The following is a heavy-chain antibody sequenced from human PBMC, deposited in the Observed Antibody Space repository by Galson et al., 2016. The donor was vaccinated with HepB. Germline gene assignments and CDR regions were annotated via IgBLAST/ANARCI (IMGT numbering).Heavy chain of an antibody. CDR1: GDSISSGEFY. CDR3: ARRSILQWFGDVDSPLDYYAMDI. D-gene: IGHD3-10*01. Sequence: TLSLTCIVSGDSISSGEFYWWSWVRQPPGKGLEWMGHIQKSGSTQDNPSFRSRLTLSLDRSKNQFTLKLSSVTAADTAVYYCARRSILQWFGDVDSPLDYYAMDIWGKGTTVIVSS. CDR2: IQKSGST. V-gene: IGHV4-31*03. J-gene: IGHJ6*04.